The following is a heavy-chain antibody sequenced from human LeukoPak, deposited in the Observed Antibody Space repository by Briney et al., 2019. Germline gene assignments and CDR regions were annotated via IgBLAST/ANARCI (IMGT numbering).Heavy chain of an antibody. Sequence: ASVKVSCKASGYTFTSYGISWVRQAPGQGLEWMGWISAYNGNTNYAQKLQGRVTMTTDTSTSTAYMELRSLRSDDTDVYYCARRGPYDYVWGSYRPNLFDYWGQGTLVTVSS. CDR3: ARRGPYDYVWGSYRPNLFDY. V-gene: IGHV1-18*01. D-gene: IGHD3-16*02. J-gene: IGHJ4*02. CDR2: ISAYNGNT. CDR1: GYTFTSYG.